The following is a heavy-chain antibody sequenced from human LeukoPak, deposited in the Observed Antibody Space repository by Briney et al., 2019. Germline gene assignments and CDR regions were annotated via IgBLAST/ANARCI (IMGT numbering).Heavy chain of an antibody. D-gene: IGHD3-22*01. CDR1: GFTFSTYA. J-gene: IGHJ4*02. V-gene: IGHV3-30*04. CDR3: ARGTYYYDTRGYYSGGLDY. Sequence: GGSLRLSCAASGFTFSTYAMHWVRQAPGKGLECVAVISNDGSDKYYPDSVKGRFTVSRDKSENTLYLQLNSLRAEDTAVYYCARGTYYYDTRGYYSGGLDYWGQGTLVTVSS. CDR2: ISNDGSDK.